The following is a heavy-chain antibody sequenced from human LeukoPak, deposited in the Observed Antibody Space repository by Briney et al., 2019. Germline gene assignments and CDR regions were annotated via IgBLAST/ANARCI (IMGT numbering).Heavy chain of an antibody. J-gene: IGHJ4*02. CDR1: GFTFSSYW. V-gene: IGHV3-7*01. D-gene: IGHD3-3*01. Sequence: GGSLRLSCAASGFTFSSYWMSWARQAPGKGLEWVANIKQDGSEKYYVDSVKGRFTISRDNAKNSLYLQMNSLRAEDTAVYYCARVLRFLEWLLDYWGQGTLVTVSS. CDR3: ARVLRFLEWLLDY. CDR2: IKQDGSEK.